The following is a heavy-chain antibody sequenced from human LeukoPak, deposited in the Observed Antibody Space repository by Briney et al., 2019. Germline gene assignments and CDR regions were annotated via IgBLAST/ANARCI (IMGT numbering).Heavy chain of an antibody. CDR3: ARGARLYGSYDAIDM. V-gene: IGHV3-48*03. CDR2: ISSSGSTR. Sequence: GGSLRLSCAASGFTFSSYEMNWVRQAPGKGLGWVSYISSSGSTRYYADSVKGRLTISRDNAKNSLFLQMNSLRAEDTALYYCARGARLYGSYDAIDMWGQGTLVTVSS. CDR1: GFTFSSYE. D-gene: IGHD3-10*01. J-gene: IGHJ3*02.